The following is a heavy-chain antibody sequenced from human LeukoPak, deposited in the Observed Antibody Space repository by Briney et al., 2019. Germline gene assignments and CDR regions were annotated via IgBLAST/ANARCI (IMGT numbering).Heavy chain of an antibody. J-gene: IGHJ4*02. D-gene: IGHD5-24*01. CDR3: GRGWAVDF. CDR1: GFTFRTYG. Sequence: GGSLRLSCAASGFTFRTYGMNWVRQAPGKGLEWISYINSNSDTVHYSNSVEGRFTISRDNAKNSLYLQMNSLRAEDTAMYYCGRGWAVDFWGQGTLVTVSS. CDR2: INSNSDTV. V-gene: IGHV3-48*04.